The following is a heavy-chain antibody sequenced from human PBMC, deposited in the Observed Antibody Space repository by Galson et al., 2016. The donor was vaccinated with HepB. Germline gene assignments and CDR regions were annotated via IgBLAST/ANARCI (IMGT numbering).Heavy chain of an antibody. D-gene: IGHD1-1*01. Sequence: SVKVSCKASGFHFANSAVQWVRLTRGQRLEWIGWIVVGGGNTNYTQRLQERVMFTRDLSTSTAYMELHSLTPDDTAIYYCAADSPYIEDALDIWGQGTMVTVSS. CDR2: IVVGGGNT. CDR3: AADSPYIEDALDI. V-gene: IGHV1-58*01. J-gene: IGHJ3*01. CDR1: GFHFANSA.